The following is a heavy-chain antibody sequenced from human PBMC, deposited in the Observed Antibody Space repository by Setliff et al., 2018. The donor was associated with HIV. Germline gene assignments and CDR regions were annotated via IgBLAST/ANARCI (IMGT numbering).Heavy chain of an antibody. J-gene: IGHJ6*03. CDR3: ARGRQGGRYCSGGSCPGGYYYYYMDV. V-gene: IGHV3-74*01. Sequence: GGSLRLSCAASGFTFSNNNMHWVRQAPGKGLVWVSRINSDGSSTTYADSVKGRFTISRDNSKNTLYLQMNSLRAEDTAVYYCARGRQGGRYCSGGSCPGGYYYYYMDVWGKGTTVTVSS. CDR1: GFTFSNNN. CDR2: INSDGSST. D-gene: IGHD2-15*01.